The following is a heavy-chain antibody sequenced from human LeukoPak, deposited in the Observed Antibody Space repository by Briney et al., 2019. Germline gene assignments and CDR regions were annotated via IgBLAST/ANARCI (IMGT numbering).Heavy chain of an antibody. Sequence: SETLSLTRTVSGGSISSYYWSWIRQPPGKGLEWIGYIYYSGSTNYNPSLKSRVTISVDTSKNQFSLKLSSVTAADTAVYYCARVGYSYGFDTYYYYYYYMDVWGKGATVTVSS. D-gene: IGHD5-18*01. J-gene: IGHJ6*03. V-gene: IGHV4-59*01. CDR1: GGSISSYY. CDR3: ARVGYSYGFDTYYYYYYYMDV. CDR2: IYYSGST.